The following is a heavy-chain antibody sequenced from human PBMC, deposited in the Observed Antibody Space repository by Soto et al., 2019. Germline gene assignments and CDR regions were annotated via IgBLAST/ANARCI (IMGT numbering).Heavy chain of an antibody. CDR2: ISAYNGNT. Sequence: ASVKVSCKASGYTFTSYGISWVRQAPGQGLEWMGWISAYNGNTNYAQKLQGRVTMTTDTSTSTAYMELRSLRSDDTAVYYCARLGYCSGGSCYGYFQHWGQGTLVTVSS. V-gene: IGHV1-18*01. D-gene: IGHD2-15*01. CDR3: ARLGYCSGGSCYGYFQH. J-gene: IGHJ1*01. CDR1: GYTFTSYG.